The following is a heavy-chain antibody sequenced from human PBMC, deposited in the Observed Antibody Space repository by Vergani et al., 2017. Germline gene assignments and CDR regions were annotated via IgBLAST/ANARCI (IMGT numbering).Heavy chain of an antibody. V-gene: IGHV1-18*01. CDR3: ARDGSGSYLDHDAFDI. CDR1: GYTFTNYG. CDR2: ISAYNGDT. Sequence: QVQLVQSGAEVKKPGASVKVSCKTSGYTFTNYGISWVRQAPGQGLEWMGWISAYNGDTKYAQKLQGRVTMTRDTSTSTGYMELRSLRSDDTAVYYCARDGSGSYLDHDAFDIWGQGTMVTVSS. D-gene: IGHD1-26*01. J-gene: IGHJ3*02.